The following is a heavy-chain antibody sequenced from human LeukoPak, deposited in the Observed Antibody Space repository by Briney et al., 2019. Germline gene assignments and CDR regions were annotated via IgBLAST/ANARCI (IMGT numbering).Heavy chain of an antibody. V-gene: IGHV3-23*01. D-gene: IGHD2-2*01. Sequence: PGGSLRLSCAASGFTFSSYAMSWVRQAPGKGLEWVSAISGSGGSTYYADSVKGRFTISRDNSKNTLYLQMNSLRAEDTALYYCAKDMSAATIPPYYYGMDVWGQGTTVTVSS. J-gene: IGHJ6*02. CDR2: ISGSGGST. CDR1: GFTFSSYA. CDR3: AKDMSAATIPPYYYGMDV.